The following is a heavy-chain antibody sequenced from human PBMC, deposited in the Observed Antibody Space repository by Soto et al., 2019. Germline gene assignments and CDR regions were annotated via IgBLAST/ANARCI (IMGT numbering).Heavy chain of an antibody. CDR2: ISGSGGST. CDR3: AKEDYSSSAYYYYYGMDV. Sequence: GGSLRLSCAASGITFSSYAMSWVRQAPGKGLEWVSAISGSGGSTYYADSVKGRFTISRDNSKNTLYLQMNSLRAEDTAVYYCAKEDYSSSAYYYYYGMDVWGQGTTVTVSS. J-gene: IGHJ6*02. D-gene: IGHD6-6*01. CDR1: GITFSSYA. V-gene: IGHV3-23*01.